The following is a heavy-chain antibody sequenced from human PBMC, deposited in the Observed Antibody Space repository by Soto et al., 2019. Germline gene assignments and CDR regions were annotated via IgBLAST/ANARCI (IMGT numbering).Heavy chain of an antibody. CDR2: IVVGSGNT. J-gene: IGHJ6*02. CDR3: AADTPSDDFRSGHLARNYYYYGMDV. CDR1: GFTFTSSA. D-gene: IGHD3-3*01. V-gene: IGHV1-58*01. Sequence: ASVKVSCKASGFTFTSSAVQWVRQARGQRLEWIGWIVVGSGNTNYAQKFQERVTITRDMSTSTAYMELSSLRSEDTAVYYCAADTPSDDFRSGHLARNYYYYGMDVWGQGTTVTVSS.